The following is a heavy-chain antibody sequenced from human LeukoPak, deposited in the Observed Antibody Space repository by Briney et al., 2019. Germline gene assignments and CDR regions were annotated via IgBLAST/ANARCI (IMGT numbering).Heavy chain of an antibody. CDR2: IKSKTDGGTT. J-gene: IGHJ4*02. D-gene: IGHD6-13*01. Sequence: GGSLRLSCEASGFTFSNAWMSWVRQAPGKGLEWVGRIKSKTDGGTTDYAAPVKGRFTISRDDSKNTLYLQMNSLRAEDTAVYYCAKENVARIAAAGGVPYFDYWGQGTLVTVSS. CDR3: AKENVARIAAAGGVPYFDY. V-gene: IGHV3-15*01. CDR1: GFTFSNAW.